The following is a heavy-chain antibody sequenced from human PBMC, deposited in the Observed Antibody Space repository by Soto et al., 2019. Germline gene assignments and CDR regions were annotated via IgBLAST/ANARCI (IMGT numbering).Heavy chain of an antibody. CDR2: INPSGGST. CDR3: ARVGGSTSEPYYYYGMDV. V-gene: IGHV1-46*01. D-gene: IGHD2-2*01. CDR1: GYTFTSYY. Sequence: ASVKVSCKASGYTFTSYYMHWVRQAPGQGLEWMGIINPSGGSTSYAQKFQGRVTMTRDTSTSTVYMELSSLRPEDTAVYYCARVGGSTSEPYYYYGMDVWGQGTTVTVSS. J-gene: IGHJ6*02.